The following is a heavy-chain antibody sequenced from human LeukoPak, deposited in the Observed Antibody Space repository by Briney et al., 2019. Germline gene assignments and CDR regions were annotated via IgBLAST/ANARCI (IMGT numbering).Heavy chain of an antibody. V-gene: IGHV3-23*01. CDR1: GFTFSSYA. CDR2: ISGSGGST. D-gene: IGHD2-21*02. J-gene: IGHJ3*02. Sequence: GGSLRLSCAASGFTFSSYAMSWVRQAPGKGLEWVSAISGSGGSTYYADSVKGRFTISRDNFKNTLYLQMNSLRAEDTAVYYCAKDLLAYCGGDCYSAEDAFDIWGQGTMVTVSS. CDR3: AKDLLAYCGGDCYSAEDAFDI.